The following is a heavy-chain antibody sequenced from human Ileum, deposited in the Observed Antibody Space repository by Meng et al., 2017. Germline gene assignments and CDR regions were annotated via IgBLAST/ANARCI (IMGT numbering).Heavy chain of an antibody. CDR1: GFSFSSYS. J-gene: IGHJ5*02. V-gene: IGHV3-30*04. CDR2: ISSDGGVK. Sequence: QVDLLGYGGGVVHAGRSLGLSCAASGFSFSSYSMHWVRQATGKGLEWVAVISSDGGVKWCADSVKGRFTISRDNSKSTLYLQMSSLRPEDTAVYHCAREPVFRGWLDPWGQGTLVTVSS. CDR3: AREPVFRGWLDP. D-gene: IGHD2/OR15-2a*01.